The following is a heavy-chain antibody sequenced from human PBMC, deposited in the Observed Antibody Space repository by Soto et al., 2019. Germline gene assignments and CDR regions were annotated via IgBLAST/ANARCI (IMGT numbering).Heavy chain of an antibody. J-gene: IGHJ6*02. CDR1: GFTFVSHW. Sequence: PGGSLNLSCAAPGFTFVSHWMSWVRKAPGKGLEWVANIKQDGSEKYYVDSVKGRFTISRDNAKNSLYLQMNSLRAEDTAVYYCARFYYDSSGYLPSPYYYYYGMDVWGQGT. V-gene: IGHV3-7*04. CDR2: IKQDGSEK. CDR3: ARFYYDSSGYLPSPYYYYYGMDV. D-gene: IGHD3-22*01.